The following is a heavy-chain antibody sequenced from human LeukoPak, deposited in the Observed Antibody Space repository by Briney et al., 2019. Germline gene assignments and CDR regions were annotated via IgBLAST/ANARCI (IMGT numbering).Heavy chain of an antibody. D-gene: IGHD4-11*01. Sequence: LSCAASGXTFSXXXXXWVXXXXXXXXXXVXXXXXSGDSTYYADSVKGRFTFSRDNSKNTLSLQMSSLGADDTAVYYCAKVGTIETTEXLNXFDPWGQGTLVXVSS. CDR1: GXTFSXXX. J-gene: IGHJ5*02. CDR3: AKVGTIETTEXLNXFDP. V-gene: IGHV3-23*01. CDR2: XXXSGDST.